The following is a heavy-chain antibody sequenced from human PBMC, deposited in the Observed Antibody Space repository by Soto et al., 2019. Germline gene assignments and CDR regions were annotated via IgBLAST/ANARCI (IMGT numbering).Heavy chain of an antibody. CDR3: AINLHCDPYRFDF. J-gene: IGHJ4*02. Sequence: DVKLVESGGGLIQPGGSLRLSCAASGISVSGSYMGWVRQPPGNGLEWVSVIYSGGNTIYADSVKCRITISRDNSKNTRYHQMDSLRPEDTAVFYCAINLHCDPYRFDFWGQGILFTVSS. D-gene: IGHD2-21*02. CDR2: IYSGGNT. CDR1: GISVSGSY. V-gene: IGHV3-53*01.